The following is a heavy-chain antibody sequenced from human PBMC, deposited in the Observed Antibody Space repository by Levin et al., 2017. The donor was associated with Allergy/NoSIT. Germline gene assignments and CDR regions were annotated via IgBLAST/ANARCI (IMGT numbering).Heavy chain of an antibody. CDR1: GFTVSSNY. J-gene: IGHJ3*02. Sequence: GGSLRLSCAASGFTVSSNYMSWVRQAPGKGREWVSVIYSGGSTYYADSVKGRFTISRDNSKNTLYLQMNSLRAEDTAVYYCARDFSPEDAFDIWGQGTMVTVSS. D-gene: IGHD3-3*01. CDR3: ARDFSPEDAFDI. CDR2: IYSGGST. V-gene: IGHV3-66*02.